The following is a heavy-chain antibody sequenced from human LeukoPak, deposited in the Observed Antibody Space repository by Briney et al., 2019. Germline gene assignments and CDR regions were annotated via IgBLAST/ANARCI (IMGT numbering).Heavy chain of an antibody. Sequence: ASVKVSCKASGYTFTGYYMHWVRQAPGQGLEWMGWINPNSGGTNYAQKFQGRVTMTRDTSISTAYMELSRLRSDDTAVYYCALEDFWSGWAPFDYWGQGTLVTVSS. V-gene: IGHV1-2*02. CDR1: GYTFTGYY. J-gene: IGHJ4*02. D-gene: IGHD3-3*01. CDR3: ALEDFWSGWAPFDY. CDR2: INPNSGGT.